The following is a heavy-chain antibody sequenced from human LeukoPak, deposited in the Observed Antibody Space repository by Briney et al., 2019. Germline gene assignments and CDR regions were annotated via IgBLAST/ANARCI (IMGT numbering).Heavy chain of an antibody. D-gene: IGHD1-26*01. J-gene: IGHJ4*02. CDR2: IYYSGST. CDR1: GGSISSSSYY. V-gene: IGHV4-39*07. CDR3: ASYGSSAPY. Sequence: SETLSLTCTVSGGSISSSSYYWGWIRQPPGKGLEWIGSIYYSGSTYYNPSLKSRVTISVDTSKNQFSLKLSSVTAADTAVYYCASYGSSAPYWGQGTLVTVSS.